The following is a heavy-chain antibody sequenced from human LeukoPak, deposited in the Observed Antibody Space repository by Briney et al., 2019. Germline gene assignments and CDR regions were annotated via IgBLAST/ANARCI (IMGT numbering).Heavy chain of an antibody. CDR1: VATFSTYA. Sequence: SVKVSFKTSVATFSTYAISWVRQSPGQGLEWMGGIIPIFGTGNYAQKFQGRVTITADESTSTAYMELSSLRSEDTAVYYCARGLGDSSGYYYSDNWGQGTLVTVSS. CDR3: ARGLGDSSGYYYSDN. J-gene: IGHJ4*02. CDR2: IIPIFGTG. V-gene: IGHV1-69*13. D-gene: IGHD3-22*01.